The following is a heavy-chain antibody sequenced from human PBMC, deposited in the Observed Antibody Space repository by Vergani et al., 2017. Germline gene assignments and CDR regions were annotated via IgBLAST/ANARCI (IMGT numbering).Heavy chain of an antibody. CDR3: ARVGQGSYGPNGDFDY. J-gene: IGHJ4*02. Sequence: QVQLQESGPGLVKPSETLSLTCTVSGGSISSYYWSWIRQPPGKGLEWIGYIYYSGRTNYNPSLKSRVTISVDTSKNQFSLKLSSVTAADTAGYYCARVGQGSYGPNGDFDYWGQGTLVTVSS. V-gene: IGHV4-59*08. CDR2: IYYSGRT. D-gene: IGHD5-18*01. CDR1: GGSISSYY.